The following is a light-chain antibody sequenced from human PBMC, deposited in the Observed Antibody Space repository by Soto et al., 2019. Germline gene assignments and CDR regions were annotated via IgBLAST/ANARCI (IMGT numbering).Light chain of an antibody. Sequence: EIVLTQSPGTLSLSPRERATLSCRASQSVSSSYLAWYQQKPGQAPRLLIYGASSRATGIPDRFSGSGSGTDFTLTISRLDPEDFAVYYCQQYGSSPPYTFGQGTKLEIK. CDR2: GAS. CDR1: QSVSSSY. J-gene: IGKJ2*01. CDR3: QQYGSSPPYT. V-gene: IGKV3-20*01.